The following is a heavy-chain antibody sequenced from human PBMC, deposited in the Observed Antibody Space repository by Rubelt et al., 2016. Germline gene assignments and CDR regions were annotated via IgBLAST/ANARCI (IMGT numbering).Heavy chain of an antibody. CDR3: ARAGGLSATTFDY. J-gene: IGHJ4*02. CDR2: IWYDGSNK. V-gene: IGHV3-33*01. Sequence: GKGLEWVAVIWYDGSNKYYADSVKGRFTISRDNSKNTLYLQMNSLRAEDTAVYYCARAGGLSATTFDYWGQGTLVTVSS. D-gene: IGHD3-16*01.